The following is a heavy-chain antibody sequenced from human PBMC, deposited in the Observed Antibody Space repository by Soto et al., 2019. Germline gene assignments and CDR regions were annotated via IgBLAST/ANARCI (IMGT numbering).Heavy chain of an antibody. V-gene: IGHV1-18*01. CDR3: ARVVPGAEAWFGP. CDR2: ISLYSDGT. Sequence: ASVKISFTSSCSTFSNYGITLVRQAPGQPLEWLGWISLYSDGTNYAQKFQGRVSMTTDTSTTTAYMELRSLRSDDTAVYYCARVVPGAEAWFGPWGQGTLVTVSS. D-gene: IGHD2-2*01. J-gene: IGHJ5*02. CDR1: CSTFSNYG.